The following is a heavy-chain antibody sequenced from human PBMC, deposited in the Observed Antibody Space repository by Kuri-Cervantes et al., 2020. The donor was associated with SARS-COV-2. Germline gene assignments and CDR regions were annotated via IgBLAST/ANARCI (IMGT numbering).Heavy chain of an antibody. CDR1: GFTFSSYA. D-gene: IGHD7-27*01. CDR2: ISYDGSNK. V-gene: IGHV3-30-3*01. J-gene: IGHJ4*02. CDR3: VRDLRLGKSLDY. Sequence: GGSLRLSCAASGFTFSSYAMHWVRQAPGKGLEWVAVISYDGSNKYYADSVKGRFTISRDNAKNSLYLQMSSLRAEDTAVYYCVRDLRLGKSLDYWGQGTLVTVSS.